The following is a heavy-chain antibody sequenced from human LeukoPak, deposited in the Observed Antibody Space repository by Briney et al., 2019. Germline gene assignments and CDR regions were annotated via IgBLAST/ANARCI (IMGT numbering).Heavy chain of an antibody. J-gene: IGHJ6*02. CDR3: ARGGIVGPTSYFYYGMDV. CDR2: ISYDGSNK. Sequence: HSGGSLRLSCAASGFTFSSYALHWVRQASGEGLEWVAVISYDGSNKYYADSVKGRFTISRDNSKNTLYLQMNSLRAEDTAVYYCARGGIVGPTSYFYYGMDVWGQGTTVTVSS. D-gene: IGHD1-26*01. CDR1: GFTFSSYA. V-gene: IGHV3-30-3*01.